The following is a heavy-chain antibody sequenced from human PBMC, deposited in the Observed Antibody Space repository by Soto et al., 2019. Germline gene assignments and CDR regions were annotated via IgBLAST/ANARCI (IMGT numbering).Heavy chain of an antibody. CDR2: NDHSGSYN. CDR3: ARGATSYMTKVTTHNWFDP. CDR1: GYSFASYW. J-gene: IGHJ5*02. Sequence: GEALKTSWKGAGYSFASYWLSWGRQMPGKGLEWRGRNDHSGSYNNSSTSLEGHVTISADKTVSTAYLQWSSLNASDNAMYYCARGATSYMTKVTTHNWFDPWGQGTMVTVSS. V-gene: IGHV5-10-1*01. D-gene: IGHD4-4*01.